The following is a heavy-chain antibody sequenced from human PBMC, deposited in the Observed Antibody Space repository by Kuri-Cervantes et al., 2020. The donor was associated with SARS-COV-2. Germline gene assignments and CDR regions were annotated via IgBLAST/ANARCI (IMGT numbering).Heavy chain of an antibody. D-gene: IGHD5-24*01. CDR3: ARAGRWLQSTPFDY. CDR1: GFTFSSYA. Sequence: GESLKISCAAFGFTFSSYAMSWVRQTPGKGLEWVSTISGSGGSIYYADSVKGRFTISRDNAKNSLYLQMNSLRAEDTAVYYCARAGRWLQSTPFDYWGQGTLVTVSS. J-gene: IGHJ4*02. V-gene: IGHV3-23*01. CDR2: ISGSGGSI.